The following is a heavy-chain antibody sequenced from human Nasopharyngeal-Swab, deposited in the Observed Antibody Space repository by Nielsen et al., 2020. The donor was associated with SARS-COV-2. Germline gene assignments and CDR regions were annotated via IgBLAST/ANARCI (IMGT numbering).Heavy chain of an antibody. D-gene: IGHD6-19*01. CDR3: ARHLSWWLVTSYYFDY. J-gene: IGHJ4*02. CDR1: GGSISSGGYY. Sequence: SETLSLTCTVSGGSISSGGYYWSWIRQPPGKGLEWIGYIYYSGSTYYNPSLKSRVTISADTSKNQFSLQLSSVTAADTAVYYCARHLSWWLVTSYYFDYWGQGTLVTVSS. CDR2: IYYSGST. V-gene: IGHV4-39*01.